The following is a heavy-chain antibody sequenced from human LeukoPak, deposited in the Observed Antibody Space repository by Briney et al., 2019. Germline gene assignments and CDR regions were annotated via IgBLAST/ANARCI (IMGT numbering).Heavy chain of an antibody. Sequence: GGSLRLSCTASGFIFGDFSMSWFRQAPGKGLEWVALISYDGSNKYSADSVKGRFTISRDNSKNTLYLQMNSLRAEDTAVYYCARGARGSGWRGFDYWGQGTLVTVSS. CDR1: GFIFGDFS. D-gene: IGHD6-19*01. V-gene: IGHV3-30*04. CDR3: ARGARGSGWRGFDY. J-gene: IGHJ4*02. CDR2: ISYDGSNK.